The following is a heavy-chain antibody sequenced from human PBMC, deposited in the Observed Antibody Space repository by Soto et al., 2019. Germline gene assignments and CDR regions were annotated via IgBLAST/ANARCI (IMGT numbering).Heavy chain of an antibody. Sequence: QVQLQESGPGLVKPSQTLSLTCTVSGGSISNGGSYWSWLRQLPGKGLEWIGYIHYSGRTHYNPSLKSRLLMSVDTSKNQFSLKVSSVTAADTAVYFCARDSGIALAGYYYGMDVWGQGTTVTVSS. CDR2: IHYSGRT. J-gene: IGHJ6*02. V-gene: IGHV4-31*03. D-gene: IGHD6-13*01. CDR1: GGSISNGGSY. CDR3: ARDSGIALAGYYYGMDV.